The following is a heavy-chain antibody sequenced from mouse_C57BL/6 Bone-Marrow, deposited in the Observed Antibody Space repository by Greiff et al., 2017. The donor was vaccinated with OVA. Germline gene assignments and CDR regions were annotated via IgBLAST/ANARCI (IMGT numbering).Heavy chain of an antibody. J-gene: IGHJ2*01. D-gene: IGHD4-1*01. V-gene: IGHV1-80*01. Sequence: QVQLKESGAELVKPGASVKISCKASGYAFSSYWMNWVKQRPGKGLEWIGQIYPGDGDTNYNGKFKGKATLTADKSSSTAYMQLSSLTSEDSAVYFCARGPTWGYFDYWGQGTTLTVSS. CDR3: ARGPTWGYFDY. CDR1: GYAFSSYW. CDR2: IYPGDGDT.